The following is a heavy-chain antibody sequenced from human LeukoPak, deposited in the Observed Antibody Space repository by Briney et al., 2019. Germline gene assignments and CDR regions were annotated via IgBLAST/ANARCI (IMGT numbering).Heavy chain of an antibody. J-gene: IGHJ3*02. CDR1: GGSISSYY. V-gene: IGHV4-4*09. CDR3: ARRDYYDSSGYSFAFDI. D-gene: IGHD3-22*01. CDR2: INTSGST. Sequence: PSETLSLTCTVSGGSISSYYWSWIRQPPGKGLEWIGYINTSGSTNYNPSLKSRVTISVDTSKNQFSLKLSSVTAADTAVYYCARRDYYDSSGYSFAFDIWGQGTMVTVSS.